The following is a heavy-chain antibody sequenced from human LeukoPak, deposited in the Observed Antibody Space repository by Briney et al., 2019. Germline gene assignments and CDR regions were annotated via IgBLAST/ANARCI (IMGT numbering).Heavy chain of an antibody. CDR2: ISAYNGNT. Sequence: GASVKVSCKASGYAFTSYGISWVRQAPGQGLEWMGWISAYNGNTNYAQNFQGRVTMTSDTSISTAYMELNSLRSDDTAVYYCARGTYYDSSGYSGVRLFDYWGQGTLLTVSS. V-gene: IGHV1-18*01. D-gene: IGHD3-22*01. CDR1: GYAFTSYG. J-gene: IGHJ4*02. CDR3: ARGTYYDSSGYSGVRLFDY.